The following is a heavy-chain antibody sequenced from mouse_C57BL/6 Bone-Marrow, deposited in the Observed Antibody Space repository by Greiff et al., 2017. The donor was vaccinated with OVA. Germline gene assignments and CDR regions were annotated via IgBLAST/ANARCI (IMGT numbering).Heavy chain of an antibody. CDR3: ARHEKATYAMDY. D-gene: IGHD3-2*02. V-gene: IGHV5-12*01. Sequence: EVMLVESGGGLVQPGGSLKLSCAASGFTFSDYYMYWVRQTPEKRLEWVAYISNGGGSTYYPDTVKGRFTISRDNAKNTLYLQMSRLKSEDTAMYYCARHEKATYAMDYWGQGTSVTVSS. CDR1: GFTFSDYY. J-gene: IGHJ4*01. CDR2: ISNGGGST.